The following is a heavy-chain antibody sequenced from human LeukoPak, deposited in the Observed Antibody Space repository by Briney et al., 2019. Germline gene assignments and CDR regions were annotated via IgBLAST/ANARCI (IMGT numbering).Heavy chain of an antibody. CDR1: GFTVSSNY. CDR2: IYSGGST. Sequence: GGSLRLSCAASGFTVSSNYMSWVRQAPGKGLEWVSVIYSGGSTYYADSVKGRFTISRDNSKNTLYLQMNSLGAEDTAVYYCARGPPGYGMDVWGQGTTVTVSS. CDR3: ARGPPGYGMDV. J-gene: IGHJ6*02. V-gene: IGHV3-53*01.